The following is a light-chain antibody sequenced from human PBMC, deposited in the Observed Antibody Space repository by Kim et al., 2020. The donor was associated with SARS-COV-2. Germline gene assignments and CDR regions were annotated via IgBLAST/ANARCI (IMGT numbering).Light chain of an antibody. CDR3: QAWDSSIYV. V-gene: IGLV3-1*01. CDR2: RDN. J-gene: IGLJ1*01. Sequence: VSQGQTASITCSGDKLGDKSASWYQQKPGQSPVGVIFRDNRRPSGIPERFSGSNSGNTATLTISGTQAMDEADYYCQAWDSSIYVFGTGTKVTVL. CDR1: KLGDKS.